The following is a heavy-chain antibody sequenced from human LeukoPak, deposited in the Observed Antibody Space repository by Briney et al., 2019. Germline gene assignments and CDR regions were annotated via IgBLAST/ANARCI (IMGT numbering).Heavy chain of an antibody. Sequence: GESLKISCKGSGYSFTSYWIGWVRRMPGKGLEWMGIIFPGDSDTRYSPSFQGQVTISDDKSISTAYLQWSSLKASDTAMYYCARQEYCSGGSCYTWFDPWGQGTLVTVSS. D-gene: IGHD2-15*01. CDR2: IFPGDSDT. CDR1: GYSFTSYW. CDR3: ARQEYCSGGSCYTWFDP. V-gene: IGHV5-51*01. J-gene: IGHJ5*02.